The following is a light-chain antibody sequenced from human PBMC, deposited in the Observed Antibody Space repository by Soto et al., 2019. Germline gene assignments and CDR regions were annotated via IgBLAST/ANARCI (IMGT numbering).Light chain of an antibody. J-gene: IGKJ4*02. CDR2: GTS. CDR1: QSVSSGY. V-gene: IGKV3-20*01. CDR3: QQYRSSPLT. Sequence: IVLTQSPGTLSLSPEERATLSCRASQSVSSGYLAWYQQKCCQAPSLLIPGTSSRATGTPDRFSGSGSGTDCTITISRLEPEDFAVYYCQQYRSSPLTFCRGNKVQI.